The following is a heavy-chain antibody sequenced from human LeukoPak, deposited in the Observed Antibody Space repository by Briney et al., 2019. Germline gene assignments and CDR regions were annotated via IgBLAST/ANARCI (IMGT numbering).Heavy chain of an antibody. D-gene: IGHD6-13*01. J-gene: IGHJ5*02. Sequence: PGGSLRLSCAASGFTVSSNYMSWVRQAPGKGLEWVSVIYSGGSTYYADSVKGRFTISRDNSKNTLYLQMNSLRAEDTAVYYCASTGGPYSSSWYPWGQGTLVTVSS. CDR2: IYSGGST. V-gene: IGHV3-66*01. CDR1: GFTVSSNY. CDR3: ASTGGPYSSSWYP.